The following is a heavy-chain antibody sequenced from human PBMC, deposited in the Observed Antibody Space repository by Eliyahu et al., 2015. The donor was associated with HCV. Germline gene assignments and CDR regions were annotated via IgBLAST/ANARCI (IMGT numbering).Heavy chain of an antibody. CDR2: INHSGST. J-gene: IGHJ6*02. Sequence: QQWGAGLLKPSETLSLTCAVYGGSFSGYYWSWIRQPPGKGLEWIGEINHSGSTNYNPSLKSRVTISVDTSKNQFSLKLTSVTAADTALYYCAIDDYRDHHYYGMDVWGQGTTVTVSS. CDR3: AIDDYRDHHYYGMDV. CDR1: GGSFSGYY. V-gene: IGHV4-34*01. D-gene: IGHD4-17*01.